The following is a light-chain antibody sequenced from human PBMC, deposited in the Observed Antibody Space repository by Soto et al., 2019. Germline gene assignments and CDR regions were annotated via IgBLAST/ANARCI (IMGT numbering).Light chain of an antibody. CDR1: SSNIGNNY. CDR2: ENN. V-gene: IGLV1-51*02. J-gene: IGLJ7*01. Sequence: QSVLTQPPSVSAAPGQKVTISCSGSSSNIGNNYVSWYQQFPGTAPKLLIYENNKRPSGIPDRFSGSKSGTSATLGITGLQTGDEADYYCGTWDSSLSGAVFGGGTQLTVL. CDR3: GTWDSSLSGAV.